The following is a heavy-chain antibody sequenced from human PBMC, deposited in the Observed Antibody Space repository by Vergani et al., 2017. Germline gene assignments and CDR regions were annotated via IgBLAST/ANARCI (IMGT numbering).Heavy chain of an antibody. J-gene: IGHJ5*02. CDR3: ARGQHKVAAAGREWFDP. V-gene: IGHV7-4-1*02. D-gene: IGHD6-13*01. CDR2: INTNTGNP. CDR1: GYTFTSYA. Sequence: QVQLVQSGSELKKPGASVKVSCKASGYTFTSYAMNWVRQAPGQGLEWMGWINTNTGNPTYAQGFTGRFVFSLDTSVSTAYLQISSLKAEDTAVYYCARGQHKVAAAGREWFDPWGQGTLVTVSS.